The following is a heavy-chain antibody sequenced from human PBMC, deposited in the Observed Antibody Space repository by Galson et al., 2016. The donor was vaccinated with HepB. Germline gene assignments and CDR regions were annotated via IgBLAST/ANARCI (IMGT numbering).Heavy chain of an antibody. CDR2: IYYSGST. CDR3: ARDDSGGWYGFHYGMDV. Sequence: SETLSLTCTVSGGSMSYYYWSWIRQPPGKGLEWIGYIYYSGSTNYNPSLKSRVTISVDASKNQFTLKLTSVTAAATAVYYCARDDSGGWYGFHYGMDVWGQGTTVTVSS. V-gene: IGHV4-59*01. D-gene: IGHD6-19*01. CDR1: GGSMSYYY. J-gene: IGHJ6*02.